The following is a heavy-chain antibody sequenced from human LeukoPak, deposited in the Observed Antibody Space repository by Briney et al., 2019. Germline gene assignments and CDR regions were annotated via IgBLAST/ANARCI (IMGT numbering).Heavy chain of an antibody. V-gene: IGHV3-48*02. CDR2: ISNSGTT. CDR3: ARDLEAANTYYFDY. CDR1: GFTFSNFG. Sequence: GGSLRLSCAASGFTFSNFGMNWVRQAPGKGLEWVSYISNSGTTYYAASVKGRFTISRDNSKNTVYLQVNSLRDEDTAVYYCARDLEAANTYYFDYWGQGTMVTVSS. J-gene: IGHJ4*02. D-gene: IGHD6-13*01.